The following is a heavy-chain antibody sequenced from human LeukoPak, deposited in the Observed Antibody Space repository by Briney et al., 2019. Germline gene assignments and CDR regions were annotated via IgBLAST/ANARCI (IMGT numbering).Heavy chain of an antibody. D-gene: IGHD6-19*01. J-gene: IGHJ3*02. Sequence: GRSLRLSCAASGFTFSSYGMHWVRQAPGKGLEWVAVIWYDGSDKYYAGSVKGRFTISRDNSKNTLYLQMNSLRAEDTAVYYCARAGIAVAGTPHAFDIWGQGTMVTVSS. CDR2: IWYDGSDK. CDR1: GFTFSSYG. CDR3: ARAGIAVAGTPHAFDI. V-gene: IGHV3-33*01.